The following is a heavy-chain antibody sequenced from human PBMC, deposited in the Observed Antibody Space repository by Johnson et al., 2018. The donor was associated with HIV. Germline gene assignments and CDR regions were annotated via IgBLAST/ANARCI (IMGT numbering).Heavy chain of an antibody. J-gene: IGHJ3*01. Sequence: QVQLVESGGGVVQPGTSLRLSCAASGFTFSSFAMHWVRQAPGKGLEWMAFISYDGSNKYFTDSVRGRFTISRDNSKNTLFLQMNSLRAEDTAVYFCAKLNPVDDSFDLWGQGTMVTVSS. CDR1: GFTFSSFA. D-gene: IGHD2-15*01. CDR2: ISYDGSNK. CDR3: AKLNPVDDSFDL. V-gene: IGHV3-30-3*02.